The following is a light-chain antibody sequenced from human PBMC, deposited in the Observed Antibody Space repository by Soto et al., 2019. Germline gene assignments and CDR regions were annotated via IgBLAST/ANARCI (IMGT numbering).Light chain of an antibody. V-gene: IGLV3-1*01. Sequence: SSELTQPPSVSVSPGQTASITCSGDKLGDKYACWYQQQPGQSPVLVIYEDSKRPSGIPERFSGSNSGNTATLTISGTQAMDEADDYCQAWDSSTAVFGGGTKLTVL. CDR3: QAWDSSTAV. CDR2: EDS. J-gene: IGLJ2*01. CDR1: KLGDKY.